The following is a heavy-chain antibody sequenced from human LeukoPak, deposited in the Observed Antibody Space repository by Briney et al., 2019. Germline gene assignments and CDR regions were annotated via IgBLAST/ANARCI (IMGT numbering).Heavy chain of an antibody. V-gene: IGHV1-2*02. J-gene: IGHJ4*02. CDR2: INPNSGGT. Sequence: ASVKVSCKASGYTFTGYYMHWVRQAPGQGLEWMGWINPNSGGTNYAQKFQGRVTMTRDTSISTAYMELSRLSSDDTAVYYCARDRAYSRGSFDYWGQGTLVTVSS. CDR3: ARDRAYSRGSFDY. CDR1: GYTFTGYY. D-gene: IGHD6-19*01.